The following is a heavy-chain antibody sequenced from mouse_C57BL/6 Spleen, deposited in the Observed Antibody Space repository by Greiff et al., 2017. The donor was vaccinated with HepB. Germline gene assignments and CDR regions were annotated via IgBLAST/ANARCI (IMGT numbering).Heavy chain of an antibody. J-gene: IGHJ2*01. CDR1: GYSITSGYY. Sequence: VQLKESGPGLVKPSQSLSLTCSVTGYSITSGYYWNWIRQFPGNKLEWMGYISYDGSNNYNPSLKNRISITRDTSKNQFFLMLNSVTTEDTATYYCAREGLYYFDYWGQGTTLTVSS. CDR3: AREGLYYFDY. CDR2: ISYDGSN. V-gene: IGHV3-6*01.